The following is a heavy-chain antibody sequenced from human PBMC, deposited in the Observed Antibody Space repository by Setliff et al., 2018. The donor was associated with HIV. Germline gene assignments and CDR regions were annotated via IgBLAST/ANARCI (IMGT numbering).Heavy chain of an antibody. CDR2: ISSSGAYI. V-gene: IGHV3-21*01. J-gene: IGHJ4*02. CDR1: GFAFNAYT. CDR3: ARDPYWLEGYFDF. D-gene: IGHD3-3*01. Sequence: PGGSLRLSCAASGFAFNAYTMVWVRQAPGKGLEWVSSISSSGAYIYYPDSVKGRFTTSRDNVKNTLYLQMTSLRGEDAAVYYCARDPYWLEGYFDFWGQGTLVTSPQ.